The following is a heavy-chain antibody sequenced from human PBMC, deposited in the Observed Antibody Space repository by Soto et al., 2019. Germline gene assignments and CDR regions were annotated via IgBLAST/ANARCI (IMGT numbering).Heavy chain of an antibody. CDR2: IIPFFGTA. D-gene: IGHD4-17*01. CDR3: AKSAPMDAGDKYYYDF. J-gene: IGHJ4*02. V-gene: IGHV1-69*13. CDR1: GGTFSAYV. Sequence: ASVKVSCKGSGGTFSAYVISWVRQAPGQGLEWMGGIIPFFGTARYSQKFEDRITITADESTNTVYMDLRSLTSEDTAIYYCAKSAPMDAGDKYYYDFWGQGALVTVSS.